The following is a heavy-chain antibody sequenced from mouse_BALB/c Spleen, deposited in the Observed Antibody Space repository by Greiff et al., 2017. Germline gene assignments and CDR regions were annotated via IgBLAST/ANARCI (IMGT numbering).Heavy chain of an antibody. J-gene: IGHJ2*01. V-gene: IGHV3-6*02. CDR2: ISYDGSN. Sequence: EVKLVESGPGLVKPSQSLSLTCSVTGYSITSGYYWNWIRQFPGNKLEWMGYISYDGSNNYNPSLKNRISITRDTSKNQFFLKLNSVTTEDTATYYCARDSHYYGSLFDYWGQGTTLTVSP. CDR3: ARDSHYYGSLFDY. D-gene: IGHD1-2*01. CDR1: GYSITSGYY.